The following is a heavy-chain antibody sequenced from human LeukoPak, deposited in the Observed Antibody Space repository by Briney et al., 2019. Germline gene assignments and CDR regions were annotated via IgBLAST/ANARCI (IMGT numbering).Heavy chain of an antibody. CDR1: GFTFSSYT. Sequence: GKSLRLSCAASGFTFSSYTLHWVRQAPGKGLEWVAVISYDGRNKYYADSVKGRFTISRDNSKNTLYLQMNSLRAEDTAVYYCARPTYAYYYDRGGYYYGMDVWGQGTTVTVSS. CDR2: ISYDGRNK. D-gene: IGHD3-22*01. CDR3: ARPTYAYYYDRGGYYYGMDV. V-gene: IGHV3-30*04. J-gene: IGHJ6*02.